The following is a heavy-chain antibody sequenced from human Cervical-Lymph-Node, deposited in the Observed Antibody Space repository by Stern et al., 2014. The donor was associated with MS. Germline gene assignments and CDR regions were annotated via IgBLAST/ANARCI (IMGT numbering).Heavy chain of an antibody. Sequence: QLQLQESGPGLVKPSGTLSLTCAVSGGSITRTNWWTWVRQTPGKGLEWIGEIYHSGNTNYNPSLKSRVTISMDKSKNHFSLKLNSVTAADTAVYYCARAPYFYGSGSFGWGQGILVTVSS. V-gene: IGHV4-4*02. CDR1: GGSITRTNW. CDR2: IYHSGNT. D-gene: IGHD3-10*01. J-gene: IGHJ4*02. CDR3: ARAPYFYGSGSFG.